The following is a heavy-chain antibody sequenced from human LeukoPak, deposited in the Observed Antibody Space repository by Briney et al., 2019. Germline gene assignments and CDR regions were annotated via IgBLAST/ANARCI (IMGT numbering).Heavy chain of an antibody. V-gene: IGHV4-38-2*02. Sequence: SETLSLTCTVSGYSISSGYYWGWIRQPPGKGLEWIGSIYYSGSTYYNPSLKSRVTISVDTSKNQFSLKLSSVTAADTAVYYCARVTGYMVEDYFDSWGQGTLVTVSS. J-gene: IGHJ4*02. CDR3: ARVTGYMVEDYFDS. CDR1: GYSISSGYY. CDR2: IYYSGST. D-gene: IGHD6-13*01.